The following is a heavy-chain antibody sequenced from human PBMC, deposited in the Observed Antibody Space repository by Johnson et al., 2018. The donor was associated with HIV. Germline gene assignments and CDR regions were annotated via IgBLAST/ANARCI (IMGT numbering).Heavy chain of an antibody. D-gene: IGHD5-18*01. J-gene: IGHJ3*02. CDR1: GFTFDDYG. Sequence: QVQLVESGGGVVRPGGSLRISCAASGFTFDDYGMSWVRQAPGKGLEWVAIISYDGSNKYYADSVKGRFTISRDNSKNTLYLQMNSLRVEDTAVYYCAREPRLLTDPSDIRGQGTMVTVSS. V-gene: IGHV3-30*03. CDR2: ISYDGSNK. CDR3: AREPRLLTDPSDI.